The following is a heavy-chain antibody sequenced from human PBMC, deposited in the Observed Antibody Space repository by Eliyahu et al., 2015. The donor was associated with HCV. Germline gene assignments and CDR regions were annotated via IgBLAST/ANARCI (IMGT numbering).Heavy chain of an antibody. CDR2: ISHDGSNK. CDR3: ARDQDGYRSWLGGMDV. Sequence: QVQLVESGGGXVQSGXSLRLSCAASGFTFRNYGVHWVPQAPGKGLGWVSVISHDGSNKYYADSVNGRFTISRDNSKNTLYLQMNSLRAEDTAVYFCARDQDGYRSWLGGMDVWGQGTTVTVSS. D-gene: IGHD5-18*01. J-gene: IGHJ6*02. CDR1: GFTFRNYG. V-gene: IGHV3-30*03.